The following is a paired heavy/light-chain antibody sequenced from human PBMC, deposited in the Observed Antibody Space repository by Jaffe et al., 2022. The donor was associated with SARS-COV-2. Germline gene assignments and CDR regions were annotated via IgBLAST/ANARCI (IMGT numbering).Heavy chain of an antibody. J-gene: IGHJ6*02. D-gene: IGHD3-10*01. CDR3: ARVGPVEPSGSYYNGYGMDV. CDR2: IIPILGIA. V-gene: IGHV1-69*02. Sequence: QVQLVQSGAEVKKPGSSVKVSCKASGGTFSSYTISWVRQAPGQGLEWMGRIIPILGIANYAQKFQGRVTITADKSTSTAYMELSSLRSEDTAVYYCARVGPVEPSGSYYNGYGMDVWGQGTTVTVSS. CDR1: GGTFSSYT.
Light chain of an antibody. CDR2: EVS. CDR3: SSYTSSSTLVV. J-gene: IGLJ2*01. V-gene: IGLV2-14*01. Sequence: QSALTQPASVSGSPGQSITISCTGTSSDVGGYNYVSWYQQHPGKAPKLMIYEVSNRPSGVPDRFSGSKSGNTASLTISGLQAEDEADYYCSSYTSSSTLVVFGGGTKLTVL. CDR1: SSDVGGYNY.